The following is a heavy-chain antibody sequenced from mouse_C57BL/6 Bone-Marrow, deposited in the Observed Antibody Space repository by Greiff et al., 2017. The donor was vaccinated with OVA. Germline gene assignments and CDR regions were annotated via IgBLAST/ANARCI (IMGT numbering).Heavy chain of an antibody. J-gene: IGHJ3*01. Sequence: VQLQQSGAELVRPGASVKLSCTASGFNIKDDYMHWVKPRPEQGLEWIGWIDPENGDTEYASKFQGKATITADTSSNTAYLQLSSLTSEDTAVYYCTGDWFAYWGQGTLVTVSA. CDR1: GFNIKDDY. CDR3: TGDWFAY. V-gene: IGHV14-4*01. CDR2: IDPENGDT.